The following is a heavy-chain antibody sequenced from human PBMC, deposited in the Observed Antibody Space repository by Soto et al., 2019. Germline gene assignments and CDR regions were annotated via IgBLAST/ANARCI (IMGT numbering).Heavy chain of an antibody. CDR2: ISYDGSNK. CDR1: GFTFSSYG. J-gene: IGHJ3*02. CDR3: AKGQDAFDI. Sequence: GGSLRLSCAASGFTFSSYGMHWVRQAPGKGLEWVAVISYDGSNKYYADSVKGRFTISRDNSKNTLYLQMNSLRAEDTAVYYCAKGQDAFDIWGQGTMVTVSS. V-gene: IGHV3-30*18.